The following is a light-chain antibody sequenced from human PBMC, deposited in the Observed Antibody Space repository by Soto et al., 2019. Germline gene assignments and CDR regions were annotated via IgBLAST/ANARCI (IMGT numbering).Light chain of an antibody. V-gene: IGLV2-23*01. CDR2: EGS. CDR1: NSDVGTYNL. Sequence: QSVLTQPASVSGSPGQSITISCIGINSDVGTYNLVSWYQLHPGEAPKLIIYEGSKRPSGISDRFSGSKSGNTASLTISGLQAEDEADYYCCSYADRVTLVVFGGGTKLTVL. J-gene: IGLJ2*01. CDR3: CSYADRVTLVV.